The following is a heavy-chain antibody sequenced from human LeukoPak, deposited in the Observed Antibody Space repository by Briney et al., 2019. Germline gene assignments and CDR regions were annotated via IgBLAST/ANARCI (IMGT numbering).Heavy chain of an antibody. Sequence: GGSLRLSCAASGFTFSSYGMHWVRQAPGKGLEWVAFIRYDGSNKYYADSVKGRFTISRDNSKNTLYLQMDSLRADDTAVYYCARSNVKGYYDFWSGYSPLFDYYYYYMDVWGKGTTVTVSS. J-gene: IGHJ6*03. CDR3: ARSNVKGYYDFWSGYSPLFDYYYYYMDV. V-gene: IGHV3-30*02. CDR2: IRYDGSNK. D-gene: IGHD3-3*01. CDR1: GFTFSSYG.